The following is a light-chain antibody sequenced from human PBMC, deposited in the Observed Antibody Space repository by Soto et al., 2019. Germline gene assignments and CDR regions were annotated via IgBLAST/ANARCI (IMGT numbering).Light chain of an antibody. J-gene: IGKJ1*01. Sequence: EIVLTQSPGTLSLSPGERATLSCRASQSVSSSYLAWYQQKPGQAPRLLIYGASSRATDIPGRFSGSGSGTDFTLTISRLEPEDFEVYYCQHYGSSLWTFGQGTKVEIK. CDR2: GAS. V-gene: IGKV3-20*01. CDR1: QSVSSSY. CDR3: QHYGSSLWT.